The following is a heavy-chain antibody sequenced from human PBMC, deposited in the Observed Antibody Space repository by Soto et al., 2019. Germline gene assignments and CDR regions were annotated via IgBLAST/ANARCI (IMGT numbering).Heavy chain of an antibody. Sequence: GGSLRLSCAASGFTVSSNFMTWVRQAPGKGLEWVSLIYSGGSTNYADSVKGRFTISRDNSKNALYLQMNSLRAEDTAVYNCARGLYYYDSSGYQKEYYFDYWGQGTLVTVSS. CDR1: GFTVSSNF. CDR2: IYSGGST. D-gene: IGHD3-22*01. J-gene: IGHJ4*02. CDR3: ARGLYYYDSSGYQKEYYFDY. V-gene: IGHV3-53*01.